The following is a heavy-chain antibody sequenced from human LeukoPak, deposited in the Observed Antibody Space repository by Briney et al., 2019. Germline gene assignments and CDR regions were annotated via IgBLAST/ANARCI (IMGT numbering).Heavy chain of an antibody. CDR2: IKPDGSGQ. CDR3: ARPTGNGWFHEGD. V-gene: IGHV3-7*01. CDR1: GFMFSNYW. D-gene: IGHD6-19*01. J-gene: IGHJ4*02. Sequence: GGSLRLSCAASGFMFSNYWMSWVRQAPGKGLEWVANIKPDGSGQFYVDSVKGRFIISRDNADNSLYLQMNSLRVEDTAVYYCARPTGNGWFHEGDWGQGTLVTVSS.